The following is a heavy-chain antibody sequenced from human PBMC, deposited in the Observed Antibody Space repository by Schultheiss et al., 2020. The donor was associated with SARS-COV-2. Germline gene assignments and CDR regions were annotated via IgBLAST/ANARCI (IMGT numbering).Heavy chain of an antibody. CDR1: GFTFSSYA. CDR3: ASAT. J-gene: IGHJ5*02. Sequence: GGSLRLSCAASGFTFSSYAMSWVRQAPGKGLEWVSCISSSRTIYYADSVKGRFTISRDNSKNTLYLQMNSLRAEDTAVYYCASATWGQGTLVTVSS. V-gene: IGHV3-23*01. CDR2: ISSSRTI.